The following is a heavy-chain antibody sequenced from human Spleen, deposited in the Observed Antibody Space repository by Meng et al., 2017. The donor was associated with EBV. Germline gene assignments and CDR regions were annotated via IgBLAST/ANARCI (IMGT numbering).Heavy chain of an antibody. J-gene: IGHJ4*02. D-gene: IGHD3-22*01. CDR3: ARGYYDSSGPSDI. CDR2: ISGYNGNT. Sequence: QVHLVQSGAELKKPAASVKVSCKASGYSFSSYGVSWVRQAPGQGLEWMGWISGYNGNTYYAQKLQGRVTMTTDTSTSTAYMELRSLRSDDTAVYYCARGYYDSSGPSDIWGQGTLVTVSS. CDR1: GYSFSSYG. V-gene: IGHV1-18*01.